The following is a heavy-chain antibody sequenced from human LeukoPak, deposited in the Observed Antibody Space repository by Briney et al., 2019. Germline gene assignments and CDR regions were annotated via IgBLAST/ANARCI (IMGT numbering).Heavy chain of an antibody. V-gene: IGHV4-59*01. CDR1: GGSISSYY. CDR2: IYYSGST. D-gene: IGHD4-17*01. Sequence: SSETLSLTCTVSGGSISSYYWSWMRQPPGKGLEWLGYIYYSGSTNYNPSLKSRVTISVDTSKNQFSLKLISVTAADTAVVYCARASKVTTMFDYWGQGTLVTVSS. J-gene: IGHJ4*02. CDR3: ARASKVTTMFDY.